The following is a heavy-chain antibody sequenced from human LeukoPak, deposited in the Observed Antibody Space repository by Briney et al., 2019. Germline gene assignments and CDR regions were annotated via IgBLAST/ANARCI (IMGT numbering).Heavy chain of an antibody. J-gene: IGHJ5*02. CDR2: ISSSGSTI. CDR1: GFTFSSYE. Sequence: PGGSLRLSCAASGFTFSSYEMNWVRQAPGRGLEWVSYISSSGSTIYYADSVKGRFTISRDNAKNSLYLQMNSLRLEDTAIYYCVKDLMRDRWFGESWGQGTLVTVSS. D-gene: IGHD3-10*01. CDR3: VKDLMRDRWFGES. V-gene: IGHV3-48*03.